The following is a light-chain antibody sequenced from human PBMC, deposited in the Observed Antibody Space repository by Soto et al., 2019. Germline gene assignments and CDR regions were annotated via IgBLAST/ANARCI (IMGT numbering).Light chain of an antibody. Sequence: EIVMTQSPATPSVSPGERATLSCRASQSVSSNLAWYQQKPGPAPRLLIYGASTRATGIPARFSGSGSGTEFTLTISSLQSEDFAVYYCQQYNNWPPWTFGQGTKVEIK. CDR3: QQYNNWPPWT. V-gene: IGKV3-15*01. J-gene: IGKJ1*01. CDR1: QSVSSN. CDR2: GAS.